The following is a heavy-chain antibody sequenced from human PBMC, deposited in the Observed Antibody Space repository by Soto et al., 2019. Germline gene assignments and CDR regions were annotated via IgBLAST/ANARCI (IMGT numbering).Heavy chain of an antibody. Sequence: ASVKVSCKTSGYPFSKFAMHWVRQAPVQRLEWMGWINGGNGNTKYSQRFQGRVTITRDTSASTVFMGLSNLRSEDTAVYYCARGYTYGPDYWGQGTLVTVSS. V-gene: IGHV1-3*01. J-gene: IGHJ4*02. CDR2: INGGNGNT. CDR3: ARGYTYGPDY. CDR1: GYPFSKFA. D-gene: IGHD5-18*01.